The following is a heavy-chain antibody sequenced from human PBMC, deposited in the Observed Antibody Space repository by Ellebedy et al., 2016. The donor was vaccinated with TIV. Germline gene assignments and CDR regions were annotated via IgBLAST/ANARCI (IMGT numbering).Heavy chain of an antibody. J-gene: IGHJ5*02. CDR1: GGTFSSYA. V-gene: IGHV1-69*13. CDR2: IIPIFGTA. CDR3: ARAPIRVGNWFDP. Sequence: AASVKVSCKASGGTFSSYAISWVRQAPGQGLEWMGGIIPIFGTANYAQKFQGRVTITADESTSTAYMELSSLRSEDTAVYYCARAPIRVGNWFDPWGQGTLVTVSS.